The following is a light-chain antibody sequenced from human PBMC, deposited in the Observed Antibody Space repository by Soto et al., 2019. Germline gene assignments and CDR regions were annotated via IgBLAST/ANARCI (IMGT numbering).Light chain of an antibody. CDR1: QSVSNNY. J-gene: IGKJ1*01. Sequence: MVLTKAPGPLSLSPGERATLSCKTSQSVSNNYLAWYQQKPGQAPRLLIYGASSRATGIPDRFSGGGSGTDFTLSISRLEPEDVAVYYCQQYSSMWTFGQGTKVDIK. V-gene: IGKV3-20*01. CDR2: GAS. CDR3: QQYSSMWT.